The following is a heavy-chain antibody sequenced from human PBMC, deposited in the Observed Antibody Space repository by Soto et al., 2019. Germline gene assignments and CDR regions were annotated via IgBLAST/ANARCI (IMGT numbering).Heavy chain of an antibody. Sequence: SETLSLTCIVSGSSISSSGYYWGWIRQPPGKGLEWIASMYYNVGTYYNPSLKSRVTISVDTSANQFSLRAEDTAVYYCARGKGCTSATCYYDYYFDYWGQGTLVTVSS. CDR1: GSSISSSGYY. J-gene: IGHJ4*02. D-gene: IGHD3-22*01. CDR3: ARGKGCTSATCYYDYYFDY. CDR2: MYYNVGT. V-gene: IGHV4-39*01.